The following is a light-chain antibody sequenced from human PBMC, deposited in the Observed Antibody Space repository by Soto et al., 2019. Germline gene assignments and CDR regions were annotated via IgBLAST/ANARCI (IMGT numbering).Light chain of an antibody. CDR2: DVS. Sequence: EIVMTQSPVTLSVSPGERAAISCRASQSVRSSLAWFQQRPGQAPRLFMYDVSIRASGVPTSVIGSGSGTNFTLTFSRLQSEDSAVYYCQQYSHWPLTFGQGTKLEI. J-gene: IGKJ2*01. CDR3: QQYSHWPLT. V-gene: IGKV3-15*01. CDR1: QSVRSS.